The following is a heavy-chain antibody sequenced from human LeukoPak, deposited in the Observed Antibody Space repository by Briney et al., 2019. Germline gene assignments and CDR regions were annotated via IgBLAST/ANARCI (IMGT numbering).Heavy chain of an antibody. D-gene: IGHD3-10*01. V-gene: IGHV1-69*17. CDR2: IIPIFGIA. J-gene: IGHJ4*02. Sequence: SVKVSCKASGGTFSSYAISWVRQAPGQGLEWMGGIIPIFGIANYAQKFQGRVTITADKYTSTAYMELSSLRSEDTAVYYCARGGITMVRGVIRPHYFDYWGQGTLVTVSS. CDR1: GGTFSSYA. CDR3: ARGGITMVRGVIRPHYFDY.